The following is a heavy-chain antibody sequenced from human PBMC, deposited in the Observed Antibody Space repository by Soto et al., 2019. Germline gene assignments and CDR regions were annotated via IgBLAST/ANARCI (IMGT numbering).Heavy chain of an antibody. CDR3: ARDGKWELLEYYGMDV. D-gene: IGHD1-26*01. V-gene: IGHV1-69*06. J-gene: IGHJ6*02. Sequence: QVQLVQSGAEVKKPGSSVKVSCKASGGTFSSYAISWVRQAPGQGLEWMGGIIPIFGTANYAQKFQGRVTITADKSTSTAYMELSSLRSEDTAVYYCARDGKWELLEYYGMDVWGQGTTVTVSS. CDR1: GGTFSSYA. CDR2: IIPIFGTA.